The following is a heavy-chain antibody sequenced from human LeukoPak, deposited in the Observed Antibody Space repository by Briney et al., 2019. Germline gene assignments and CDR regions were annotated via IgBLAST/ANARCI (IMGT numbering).Heavy chain of an antibody. CDR2: ISYDGSNK. Sequence: PGGSLRLSCAASGFTFSSYAMHWVRQAPGKGLEWVAVISYDGSNKYYADSVKGRFTISRDNSRNTPHLQMNSLRAEDTAVYSCAKASLRYFDWFSDYWGQGTLVTVSS. CDR3: AKASLRYFDWFSDY. D-gene: IGHD3-9*01. CDR1: GFTFSSYA. V-gene: IGHV3-30*18. J-gene: IGHJ4*02.